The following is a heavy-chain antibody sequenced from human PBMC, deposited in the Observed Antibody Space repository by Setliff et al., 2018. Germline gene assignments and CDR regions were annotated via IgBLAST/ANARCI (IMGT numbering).Heavy chain of an antibody. Sequence: PGGSLRLSCVASGFTFSNYAMSWVRQAPGKGPEWVSTISGSGDSTYYADAMRGRFTISRDNSKNTLYLQMNSLRAEDTAIYYCAKCSSWHGHYPHFNYWGQGTLVTVSS. CDR3: AKCSSWHGHYPHFNY. V-gene: IGHV3-23*01. D-gene: IGHD6-13*01. CDR1: GFTFSNYA. CDR2: ISGSGDST. J-gene: IGHJ4*02.